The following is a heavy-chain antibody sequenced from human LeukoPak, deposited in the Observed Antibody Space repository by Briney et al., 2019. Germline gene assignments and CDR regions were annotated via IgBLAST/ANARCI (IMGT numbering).Heavy chain of an antibody. CDR2: IAVYNGDT. CDR3: ARQAGYSTGWYGGYYFDH. CDR1: GYTFTSYG. J-gene: IGHJ4*02. V-gene: IGHV1-18*01. D-gene: IGHD6-19*01. Sequence: ASVKVSCKASGYTFTSYGISWVRQAPGQRPEWMGWIAVYNGDTKFLQKFQGRVTLTTDASTNTAYMELRSLTSDDTAVYYCARQAGYSTGWYGGYYFDHWGQGTPVTVSA.